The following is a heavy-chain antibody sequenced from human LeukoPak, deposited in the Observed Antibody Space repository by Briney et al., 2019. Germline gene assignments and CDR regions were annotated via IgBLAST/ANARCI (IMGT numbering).Heavy chain of an antibody. CDR1: GGPISSYY. CDR3: ARDASGEWELLVDY. D-gene: IGHD1-26*01. Sequence: PSETLSLTCTVSGGPISSYYWSWIRQPAGKGLEWIGRIYTSGSTNYNPSLKSRVTMSVDTSKNQFSLRLSSVTAADTAVYYCARDASGEWELLVDYWGQGTLVTVSS. J-gene: IGHJ4*02. V-gene: IGHV4-4*07. CDR2: IYTSGST.